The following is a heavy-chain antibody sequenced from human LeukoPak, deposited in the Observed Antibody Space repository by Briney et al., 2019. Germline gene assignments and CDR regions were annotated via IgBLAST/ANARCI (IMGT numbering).Heavy chain of an antibody. CDR3: ARGLSTRSVN. CDR1: GGSFGGYY. CDR2: INHSGST. Sequence: SETLSLTCAVYGGSFGGYYWSWIRQPPGKGLEWIGEINHSGSTNYNPSLKSRVTISVDTSKNQFSLKLSSVTAADTAVYYCARGLSTRSVNWGQGTLVTVSS. J-gene: IGHJ4*02. D-gene: IGHD4-11*01. V-gene: IGHV4-34*01.